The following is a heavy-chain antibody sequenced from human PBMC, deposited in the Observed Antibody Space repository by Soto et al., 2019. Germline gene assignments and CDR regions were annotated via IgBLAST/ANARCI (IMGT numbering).Heavy chain of an antibody. CDR2: IIPILGIA. CDR3: AGTSVVVAAAPGLFDP. V-gene: IGHV1-69*02. Sequence: QVQLVQSGAEVKKPGSSVKVSCKASGGTFSSYTISWVRQAPGQGLEWMGRIIPILGIANYAQKFQGRVTITADKSTSTAYMELSSLRSEDTAVYYCAGTSVVVAAAPGLFDPWGQGTLVTVSS. D-gene: IGHD2-15*01. J-gene: IGHJ5*02. CDR1: GGTFSSYT.